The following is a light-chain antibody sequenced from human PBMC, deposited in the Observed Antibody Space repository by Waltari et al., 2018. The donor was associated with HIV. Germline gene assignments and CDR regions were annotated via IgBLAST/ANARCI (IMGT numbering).Light chain of an antibody. J-gene: IGLJ3*02. CDR2: DVT. CDR1: SSDIGGYDY. CDR3: TSFTSSSAWL. Sequence: QSALTQPASVSGSLGQSNTFSCPGPSSDIGGYDYVSWYQKHPGKAPKIIIFDVTMRPSGVSDRFSGSKSGNTASLTISGLQAEDEADYYCTSFTSSSAWLFGGGTKLTVL. V-gene: IGLV2-14*03.